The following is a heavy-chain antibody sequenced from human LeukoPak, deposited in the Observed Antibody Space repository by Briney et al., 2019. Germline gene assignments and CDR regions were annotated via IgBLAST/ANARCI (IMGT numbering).Heavy chain of an antibody. J-gene: IGHJ3*02. V-gene: IGHV1-69*13. CDR2: IIPIFGTA. D-gene: IGHD4-17*01. Sequence: GASVKVSCKASGGTFSSYAISWVRQAPGQGLEWMGGIIPIFGTANYAQKFQGRVTITADESTSTAYMELSSLRSEDTAVYYCATGMTTVTTSDAFDIWGQGTMVTVSS. CDR3: ATGMTTVTTSDAFDI. CDR1: GGTFSSYA.